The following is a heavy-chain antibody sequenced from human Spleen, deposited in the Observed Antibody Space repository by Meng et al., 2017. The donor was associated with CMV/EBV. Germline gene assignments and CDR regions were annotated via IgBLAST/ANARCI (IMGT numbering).Heavy chain of an antibody. CDR1: GYMFTGYI. CDR2: ITPNSGDT. Sequence: CQASGYMFTGYIIHWVRQAPGQGLEWMGWITPNSGDTNYAQKFQGRVTMTRDTFISTAYMELSSLRSDDTAVYYCARDEYGDIPFEYWGQGTLVTVSS. V-gene: IGHV1-2*02. J-gene: IGHJ4*02. CDR3: ARDEYGDIPFEY. D-gene: IGHD4/OR15-4a*01.